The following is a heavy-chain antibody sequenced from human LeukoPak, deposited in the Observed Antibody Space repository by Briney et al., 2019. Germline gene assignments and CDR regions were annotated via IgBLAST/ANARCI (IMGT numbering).Heavy chain of an antibody. CDR3: ARKDGDY. D-gene: IGHD6-6*01. J-gene: IGHJ4*02. CDR2: IYSSGST. Sequence: SETLSLTCTVSGASITSFHWTWIRQPAGKGLEWIGLIYSSGSTIYNPSLQSRVAMSVDMTKNQLSPKLSSVTAADTAMYYCARKDGDYWGQETLVTVSS. V-gene: IGHV4-4*07. CDR1: GASITSFH.